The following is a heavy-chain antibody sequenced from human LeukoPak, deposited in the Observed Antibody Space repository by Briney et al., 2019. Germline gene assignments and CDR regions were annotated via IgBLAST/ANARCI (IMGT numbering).Heavy chain of an antibody. Sequence: PSETLSLTCTVSGGSITSYYWGWIRQPPGKGLEWIGSIYYSGSTYYNPSLKSRVTISVDTSKNQFSLKLSSVTAADTAVYYCATKRYCSSTSCYRFAYYFDYWGQGTLVTVSS. CDR1: GGSITSYY. V-gene: IGHV4-39*01. D-gene: IGHD2-2*02. CDR2: IYYSGST. J-gene: IGHJ4*02. CDR3: ATKRYCSSTSCYRFAYYFDY.